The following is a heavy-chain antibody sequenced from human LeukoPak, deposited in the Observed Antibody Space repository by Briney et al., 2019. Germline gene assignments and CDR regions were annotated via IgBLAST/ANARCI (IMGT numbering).Heavy chain of an antibody. Sequence: PSETLFLTCTVPGGSISSYYWNWIRQPPGKGLEWIRYRDYRETTNYNPSLKSRVTISVDTSNIQFSLKLSSVTAADTDVYYCARVSRWNDWAFEGWGQGTLVTVSS. CDR3: ARVSRWNDWAFEG. CDR2: RDYRETT. D-gene: IGHD1-1*01. J-gene: IGHJ4*02. V-gene: IGHV4-59*01. CDR1: GGSISSYY.